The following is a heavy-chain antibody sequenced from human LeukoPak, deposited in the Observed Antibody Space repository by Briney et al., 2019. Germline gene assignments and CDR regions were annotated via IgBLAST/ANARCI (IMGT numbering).Heavy chain of an antibody. Sequence: GRSLRVSCAASGFTFSSDAMHCVRQAPGKGLEWVAVISYDGSNKYYADSVKGRFTISRDNSKSTLYLQMNSLRAEDTAVYYCAREDYGGNSFDYRGQGTLVTVSS. J-gene: IGHJ4*02. V-gene: IGHV3-30-3*01. CDR1: GFTFSSDA. CDR2: ISYDGSNK. CDR3: AREDYGGNSFDY. D-gene: IGHD4-23*01.